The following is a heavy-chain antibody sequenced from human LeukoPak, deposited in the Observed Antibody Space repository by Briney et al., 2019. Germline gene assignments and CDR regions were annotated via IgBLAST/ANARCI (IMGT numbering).Heavy chain of an antibody. CDR3: ARGYTAMVNPESYYYYYGVDV. J-gene: IGHJ6*02. CDR1: GGTFSSYA. Sequence: ASVKVSCKASGGTFSSYAISWVRQAPGQGLEWMGRIIPILGIANYAQKFQGRVTITADKSTSTAYMELSSLRSEDTAVYYCARGYTAMVNPESYYYYYGVDVWGQGTTVTVSS. V-gene: IGHV1-69*04. CDR2: IIPILGIA. D-gene: IGHD5-18*01.